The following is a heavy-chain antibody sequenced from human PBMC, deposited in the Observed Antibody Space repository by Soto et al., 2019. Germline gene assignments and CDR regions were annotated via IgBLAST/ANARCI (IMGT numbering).Heavy chain of an antibody. V-gene: IGHV4-61*01. CDR3: ARAESSGWYRNWFDP. Sequence: SETLSLTCAVYGGFVSSGSYYWSWIRQPPGKGLEWIGYIYYSGSTNYNPSLKSRVTISVDTSKNQFSLKLSSVTAADTAVYYCARAESSGWYRNWFDPWGQGTLVTVSS. J-gene: IGHJ5*02. CDR2: IYYSGST. CDR1: GGFVSSGSYY. D-gene: IGHD6-19*01.